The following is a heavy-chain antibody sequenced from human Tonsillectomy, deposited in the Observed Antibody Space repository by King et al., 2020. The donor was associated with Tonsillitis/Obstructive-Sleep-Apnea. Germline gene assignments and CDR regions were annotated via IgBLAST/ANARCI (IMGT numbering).Heavy chain of an antibody. CDR2: IYSGGST. D-gene: IGHD4-11*01. J-gene: IGHJ6*03. Sequence: VQLVESGGGLIQPGGSLRLSCAASGFTVNSNFMSWVRQAPGKGLEWVSVIYSGGSTHYAASVKGRFTISRDNSKNTLYLQMNSLRAEDAAVYYCAYTNYGYYYYYLDVWGKGTTVTVSS. CDR1: GFTVNSNF. V-gene: IGHV3-53*01. CDR3: AYTNYGYYYYYLDV.